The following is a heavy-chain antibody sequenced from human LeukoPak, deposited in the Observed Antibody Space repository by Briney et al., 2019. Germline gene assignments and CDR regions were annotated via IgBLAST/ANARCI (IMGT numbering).Heavy chain of an antibody. Sequence: SGGSLRLSCAASGFTFSSYGMHWVRQAPGKGLEWVAFIRYDGSNKYYADSVKGRFTISRDNAKNLVYLQLNSLRVEDTAVYYCARDKVVGASRFEYWGQGTQVMVSS. J-gene: IGHJ4*02. CDR1: GFTFSSYG. CDR2: IRYDGSNK. CDR3: ARDKVVGASRFEY. D-gene: IGHD1-26*01. V-gene: IGHV3-30*02.